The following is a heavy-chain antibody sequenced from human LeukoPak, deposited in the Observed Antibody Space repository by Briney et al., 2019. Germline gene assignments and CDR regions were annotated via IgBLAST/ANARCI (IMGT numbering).Heavy chain of an antibody. D-gene: IGHD1-26*01. CDR1: GFTFSSYA. J-gene: IGHJ4*02. CDR3: ARESGSYQIFFDY. V-gene: IGHV3-30*04. CDR2: ISYDGSNK. Sequence: GGSLRLSCAASGFTFSSYAMYWVRQAPGKGLEWVAVISYDGSNKYYADSVRGRFTISRDNSKNTLYLQMNSLRAEDTAVYYCARESGSYQIFFDYWGQGTLVTVSS.